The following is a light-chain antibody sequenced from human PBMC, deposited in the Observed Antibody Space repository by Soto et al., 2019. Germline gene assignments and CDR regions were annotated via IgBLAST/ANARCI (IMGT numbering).Light chain of an antibody. V-gene: IGLV2-14*01. J-gene: IGLJ2*01. CDR1: SSDVGGYNY. CDR2: EVS. Sequence: QSVLTQPASVSGSPGQSITISCTGTSSDVGGYNYVSWYQQHTGKAPKLMIYEVSNRPSGVSNRFSGSKSGNTASLTISGLQAEDEADYYCSSYTSSSTYVVVGGGTKLTVL. CDR3: SSYTSSSTYVV.